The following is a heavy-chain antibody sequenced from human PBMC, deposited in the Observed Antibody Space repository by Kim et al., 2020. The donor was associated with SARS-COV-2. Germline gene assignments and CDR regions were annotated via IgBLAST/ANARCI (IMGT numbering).Heavy chain of an antibody. CDR3: ARDAGMAAAGLGPNWFDP. V-gene: IGHV1-69*13. CDR2: IIPIFGTA. J-gene: IGHJ5*02. Sequence: SVKVSCKASGGTFSSYAISWVRQAPGQGLEWMGGIIPIFGTANYAQKFQGRVTITADESTSTAYMGLSSLRSEDTAVYYCARDAGMAAAGLGPNWFDPWGQGTLVTVSS. CDR1: GGTFSSYA. D-gene: IGHD6-13*01.